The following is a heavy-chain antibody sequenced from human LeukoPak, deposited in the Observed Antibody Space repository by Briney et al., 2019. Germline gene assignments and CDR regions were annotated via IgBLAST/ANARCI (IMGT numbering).Heavy chain of an antibody. CDR1: GYTFTGYY. V-gene: IGHV1-2*02. CDR3: ARGRPGIAAAGLY. CDR2: INLNSGDR. Sequence: ASVTVPCKASGYTFTGYYMHWVRQAPGQGLEWMGWINLNSGDRNYAQKFQGRVTITRNTSISTAYMELSSLRSEDTAVYYCARGRPGIAAAGLYWGQGTLVTVSS. J-gene: IGHJ4*02. D-gene: IGHD6-13*01.